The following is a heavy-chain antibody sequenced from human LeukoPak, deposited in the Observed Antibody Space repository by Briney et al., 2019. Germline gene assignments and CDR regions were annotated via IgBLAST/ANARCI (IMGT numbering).Heavy chain of an antibody. CDR1: GFTFSSYE. Sequence: PGGSLRLSCAASGFTFSSYEMNWVRQAPGKGLEWVSSISSSSSYIYYADSVKGRFTISRDNAKNSLYLQMNSLRAEDTAVYYCARPPYYGSTLYYYYYYMDVWGKGTTVTVSS. V-gene: IGHV3-21*01. CDR3: ARPPYYGSTLYYYYYYMDV. CDR2: ISSSSSYI. J-gene: IGHJ6*03. D-gene: IGHD3-10*01.